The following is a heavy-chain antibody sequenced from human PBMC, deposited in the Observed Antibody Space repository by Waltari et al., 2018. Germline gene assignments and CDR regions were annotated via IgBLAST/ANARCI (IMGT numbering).Heavy chain of an antibody. V-gene: IGHV1-8*01. D-gene: IGHD2-8*02. CDR2: VNPNKSNT. J-gene: IGHJ4*02. Sequence: QVQLVQSGAEVKKPGASVKVSCKASGYTFTSYDINWVRQATGHGLEWMGRVNPNKSNTSDAQESQGIVTMTRNTSKSTADMELSSLRSEDTAVYYCARGTTGGNGFGRWGQGTLVTVST. CDR3: ARGTTGGNGFGR. CDR1: GYTFTSYD.